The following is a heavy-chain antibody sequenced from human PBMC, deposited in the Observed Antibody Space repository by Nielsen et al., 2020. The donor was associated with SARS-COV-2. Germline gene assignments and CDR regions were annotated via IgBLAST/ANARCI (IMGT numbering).Heavy chain of an antibody. CDR2: INSDCRRS. J-gene: IGHJ4*02. CDR1: GYTLRDYY. D-gene: IGHD3-22*01. CDR3: VRVRDGGHYCDTGPFDD. V-gene: IGHV3-74*01. Sequence: GESLNIPRDGPGYTLRDYYMHWVRQAPGTGLMWVARINSDCRRSAYADAVKGRFIMSSANARYTLSLQMNSLSVEDTAVYYCVRVRDGGHYCDTGPFDDWGQGALVTVSS.